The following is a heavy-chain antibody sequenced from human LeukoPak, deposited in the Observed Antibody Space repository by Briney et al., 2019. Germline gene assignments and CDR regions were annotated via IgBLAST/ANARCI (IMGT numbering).Heavy chain of an antibody. CDR1: GFTFTTYW. J-gene: IGHJ6*03. D-gene: IGHD6-13*01. CDR2: INQDGTEK. V-gene: IGHV3-7*03. CDR3: AKGDPGYSSSWYAFWDYYMDV. Sequence: PGESLRLSCAASGFTFTTYWMSWVRQFPGKGLQWVANINQDGTEKYYVDSVKGRFTISRDNSKNTLYLQMNSLRAEDTAVYYCAKGDPGYSSSWYAFWDYYMDVWGKGTTVTVSS.